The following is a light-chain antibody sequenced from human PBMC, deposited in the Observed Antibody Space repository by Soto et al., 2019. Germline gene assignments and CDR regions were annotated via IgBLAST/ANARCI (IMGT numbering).Light chain of an antibody. CDR3: QQSFSSPPWT. V-gene: IGKV1-39*01. Sequence: DVQITPTSSSPSARLGGSVTMPFPPSQNIKTYLHWYQQKPGKAPNLLIYAASSLHSGVPSRFSGSGSGTDFTLTISSLQPEDFATYYCQQSFSSPPWTFGQGTKVDIK. CDR1: QNIKTY. CDR2: AAS. J-gene: IGKJ1*01.